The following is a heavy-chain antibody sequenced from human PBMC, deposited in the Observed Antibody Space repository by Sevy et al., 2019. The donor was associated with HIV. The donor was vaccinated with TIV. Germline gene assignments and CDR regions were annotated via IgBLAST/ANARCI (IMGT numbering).Heavy chain of an antibody. CDR3: AKEGIYYDSSGYYLDY. V-gene: IGHV3-23*01. J-gene: IGHJ4*02. CDR2: ISGSGGST. Sequence: GGSLRLSCAASGFTFSSYAMSWVRQAPGEGLGWVSAISGSGGSTYYADSVKGRFTISRDNSKNTLYLQMNSLRAEDTAVYYCAKEGIYYDSSGYYLDYWGQGTLVTVSS. D-gene: IGHD3-22*01. CDR1: GFTFSSYA.